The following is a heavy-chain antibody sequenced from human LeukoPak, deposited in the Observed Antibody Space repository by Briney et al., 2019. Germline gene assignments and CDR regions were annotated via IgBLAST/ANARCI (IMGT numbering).Heavy chain of an antibody. D-gene: IGHD6-19*01. V-gene: IGHV1-18*01. Sequence: ASVKVSCKASGYTFTSYGISWVRQAPGQGLEWMGWISAYNGNTNYARKLQGGVTMTTDTSTSTAYMELRSLRSDDTAVYYCARNIAVAGILYFDYWGQGTLVTVSS. J-gene: IGHJ4*02. CDR2: ISAYNGNT. CDR1: GYTFTSYG. CDR3: ARNIAVAGILYFDY.